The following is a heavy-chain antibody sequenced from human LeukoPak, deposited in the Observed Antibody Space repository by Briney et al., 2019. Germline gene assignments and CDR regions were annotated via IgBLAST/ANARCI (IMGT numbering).Heavy chain of an antibody. CDR1: GFTFSSYA. CDR2: LRYDGSNK. Sequence: PGGSLRLSCIASGFTFSSYAIHWVRQAPGKGLEWVAFLRYDGSNKYYADSVKGRFTISRDNSKNTLYLQMNSLRAEDTAVYYCAKEYDILTGYYAFDIWGQGTMVTVSS. D-gene: IGHD3-9*01. V-gene: IGHV3-30*02. J-gene: IGHJ3*02. CDR3: AKEYDILTGYYAFDI.